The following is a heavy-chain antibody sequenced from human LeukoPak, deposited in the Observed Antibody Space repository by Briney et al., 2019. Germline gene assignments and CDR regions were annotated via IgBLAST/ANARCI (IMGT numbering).Heavy chain of an antibody. Sequence: PGGSLRLSCAASGFTFSSYTMSWVRQAPGKGLEWVSTITTSDGNTYYADSVKGRFTISRDNSKNTLYLQMNSLRAEDTAVYYCAKEKRGVVVVAAVFDYWGQGTLVTVSS. J-gene: IGHJ4*02. D-gene: IGHD2-15*01. CDR3: AKEKRGVVVVAAVFDY. CDR1: GFTFSSYT. CDR2: ITTSDGNT. V-gene: IGHV3-23*01.